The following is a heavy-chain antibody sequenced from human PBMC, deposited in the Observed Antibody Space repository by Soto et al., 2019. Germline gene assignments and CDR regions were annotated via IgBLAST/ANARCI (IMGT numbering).Heavy chain of an antibody. CDR1: GFTFDDYA. V-gene: IGHV3-9*01. Sequence: EVQLVESGGGLVQPGRSLRLSCAASGFTFDDYAMHWVRQAPGKGLEWVSGISWNSGSIGYADSVKGRFTISRDNAKNSLYLQMNRLRAEDTALYYCAKALHARRKYSSSDYWGQGTLVTVSS. CDR2: ISWNSGSI. D-gene: IGHD6-6*01. J-gene: IGHJ4*02. CDR3: AKALHARRKYSSSDY.